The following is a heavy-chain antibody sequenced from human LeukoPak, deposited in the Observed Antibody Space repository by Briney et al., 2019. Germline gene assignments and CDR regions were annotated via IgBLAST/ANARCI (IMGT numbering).Heavy chain of an antibody. J-gene: IGHJ4*02. CDR2: IYYTGST. V-gene: IGHV4-59*08. CDR1: GGSISSLY. Sequence: PSETLSLTCSVSGGSISSLYWSWIRQPPGKGLEWIGYIYYTGSTNYYPSLKSRVTTFVDMSKNQFSLRLSSVTAADTAVYYCARHRAYSSSSPFDYWGQGTLVTVSS. CDR3: ARHRAYSSSSPFDY. D-gene: IGHD6-6*01.